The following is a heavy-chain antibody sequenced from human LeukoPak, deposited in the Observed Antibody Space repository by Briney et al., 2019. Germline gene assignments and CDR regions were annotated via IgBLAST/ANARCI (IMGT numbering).Heavy chain of an antibody. J-gene: IGHJ4*02. D-gene: IGHD3-22*01. CDR2: INPNSGGT. CDR3: ARGHYDSSGYYYGVDY. CDR1: GGTFSSYA. V-gene: IGHV1-2*02. Sequence: ASVKVSCKASGGTFSSYAISWVRQAPGQGLEWMGWINPNSGGTNYAQKFQGRVTMTRDTSISTAYMELSRLRSDDTAVYYCARGHYDSSGYYYGVDYWGQGTLVTVSS.